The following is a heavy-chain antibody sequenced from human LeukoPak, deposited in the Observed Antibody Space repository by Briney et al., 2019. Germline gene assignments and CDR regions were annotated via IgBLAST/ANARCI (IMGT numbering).Heavy chain of an antibody. Sequence: ASVKVSCKASGHTFTGYYMHWVRQAPGQGLEWMGWINPNSGGTNYAQKFQGRVTMTRDTSISTAYMELSRLRSDDTAVYYCARESYYGSGSYYLRYWGQGTLVTVSS. D-gene: IGHD3-10*01. CDR2: INPNSGGT. J-gene: IGHJ4*02. CDR1: GHTFTGYY. V-gene: IGHV1-2*02. CDR3: ARESYYGSGSYYLRY.